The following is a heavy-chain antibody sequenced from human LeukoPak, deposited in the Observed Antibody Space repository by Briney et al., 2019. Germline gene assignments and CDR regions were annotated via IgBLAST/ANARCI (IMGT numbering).Heavy chain of an antibody. Sequence: ASVKVSCTTSGYTFTTYAIHLMRQAPGQRLEWMGWINAGNGNIKYSQKFQGRVTITRDTSASTAYMELSSLRSEDTAVYYCVRGAPIRVTGAATFDPWGQGILVTVSS. J-gene: IGHJ5*02. CDR3: VRGAPIRVTGAATFDP. CDR1: GYTFTTYA. V-gene: IGHV1-3*01. D-gene: IGHD6-19*01. CDR2: INAGNGNI.